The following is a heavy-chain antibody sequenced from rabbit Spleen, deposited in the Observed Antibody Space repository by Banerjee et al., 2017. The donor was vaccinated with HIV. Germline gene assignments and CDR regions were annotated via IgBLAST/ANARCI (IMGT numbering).Heavy chain of an antibody. V-gene: IGHV1S47*01. CDR1: GFPFSNKA. CDR3: ARDTGTSFSTYGMDL. CDR2: IDPVFGIT. Sequence: QEQLEESGGGLVKPEGSLTLTCKASGFPFSNKAVMCWVRQAPGKGLEWIGYIDPVFGITYYANWVSGRFSISRENAQNTVFLQMTSLTAADTATYFCARDTGTSFSTYGMDLWGQGTLVTVS. D-gene: IGHD8-1*01. J-gene: IGHJ6*01.